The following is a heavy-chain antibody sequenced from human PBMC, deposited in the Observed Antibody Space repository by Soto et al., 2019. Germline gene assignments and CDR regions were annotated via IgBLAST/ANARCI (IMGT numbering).Heavy chain of an antibody. Sequence: GGSLRLSCAASGFTFSSYAMSWVRQAPGKGLEWVSAISGSGGSTYYADSVKGRFTISRDNSKNTLYLQMNSLRAEDTAVYYCASYYDFWSAPMGAGFDYWGQGTLVTVSS. J-gene: IGHJ4*02. CDR2: ISGSGGST. V-gene: IGHV3-23*01. CDR3: ASYYDFWSAPMGAGFDY. D-gene: IGHD3-3*01. CDR1: GFTFSSYA.